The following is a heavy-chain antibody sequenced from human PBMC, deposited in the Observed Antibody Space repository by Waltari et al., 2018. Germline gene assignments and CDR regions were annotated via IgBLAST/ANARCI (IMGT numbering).Heavy chain of an antibody. D-gene: IGHD6-6*01. V-gene: IGHV3-23*03. J-gene: IGHJ4*02. CDR1: GCTLSSYA. Sequence: EVQLLESGGGLVQPGGSLRLRCAASGCTLSSYAMSWVRKAPGKGQEWVAVCDGGGSTYYADAWKGRFNISRNNSKNTQYLQMNSLRAEDAAVYYCAKLQIAARLGSGDYWGQGTLVTVSS. CDR2: CDGGGST. CDR3: AKLQIAARLGSGDY.